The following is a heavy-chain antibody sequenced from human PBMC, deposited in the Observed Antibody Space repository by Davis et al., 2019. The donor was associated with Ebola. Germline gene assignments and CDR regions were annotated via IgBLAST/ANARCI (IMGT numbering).Heavy chain of an antibody. CDR1: GFTFRSHW. V-gene: IGHV3-74*01. D-gene: IGHD6-19*01. CDR3: ARDIGYSDGWPDYYYYGMDV. CDR2: INGDGSRT. Sequence: HTGGSLRLSCAASGFTFRSHWMHWVRQVPGKGLVWVSRINGDGSRTTYADSVKGRFTISRDNSKNTFNLQMNSLTAEDTAVYYCARDIGYSDGWPDYYYYGMDVWGQGTTVTVSS. J-gene: IGHJ6*02.